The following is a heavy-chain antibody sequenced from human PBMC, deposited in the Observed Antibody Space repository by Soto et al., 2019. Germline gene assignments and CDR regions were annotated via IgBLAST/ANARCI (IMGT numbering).Heavy chain of an antibody. CDR1: GDSIISGGYY. CDR3: SRGRGFWDRNDS. D-gene: IGHD3-16*01. Sequence: QLQLQESGPGLVKTSQTLSLTCSVSGDSIISGGYYWTWLRQYPGKGLEYIGYIYYSGSTYYNPSLESRVTISLDASKTQFSLRLSSVTAADTAVYYCSRGRGFWDRNDSWGQGTLVTVSS. V-gene: IGHV4-31*03. CDR2: IYYSGST. J-gene: IGHJ4*02.